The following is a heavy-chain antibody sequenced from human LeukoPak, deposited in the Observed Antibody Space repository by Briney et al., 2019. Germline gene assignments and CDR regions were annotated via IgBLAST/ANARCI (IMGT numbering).Heavy chain of an antibody. Sequence: PGRSLRLSCTAAGFTFSNSGMHWVRQAPGKGLEWVAVLSHDAINKYYTDSVKGRFTISRDNSKNTLYLQMNSLRDEDTAVYYCASTHRNRDLLSVYLHYGGLGPLVTVSS. J-gene: IGHJ4*02. D-gene: IGHD3-3*01. V-gene: IGHV3-30*03. CDR2: LSHDAINK. CDR1: GFTFSNSG. CDR3: ASTHRNRDLLSVYLHY.